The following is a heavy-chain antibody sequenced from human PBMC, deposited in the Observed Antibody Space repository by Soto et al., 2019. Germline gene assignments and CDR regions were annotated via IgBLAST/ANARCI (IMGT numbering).Heavy chain of an antibody. CDR1: GFTFSSYA. D-gene: IGHD6-6*01. Sequence: GGSLRLSCAASGFTFSSYAMNWVRQAPGKGLEWVSAITDTGGGTHYAGSVKGRFIVSRDNSKNTLYLQMNSLRVEDTAVYYCAKLSSSFNTDYWGQGTLVTVS. V-gene: IGHV3-23*01. CDR3: AKLSSSFNTDY. CDR2: ITDTGGGT. J-gene: IGHJ4*02.